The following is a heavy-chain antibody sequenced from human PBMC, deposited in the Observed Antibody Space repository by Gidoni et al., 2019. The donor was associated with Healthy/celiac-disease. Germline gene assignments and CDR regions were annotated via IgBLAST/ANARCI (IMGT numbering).Heavy chain of an antibody. CDR2: INHSGST. J-gene: IGHJ6*03. CDR3: ARATDTAHYYYYMDV. D-gene: IGHD5-18*01. V-gene: IGHV4-34*01. CDR1: GGSFGGYY. Sequence: QVQLQPWGAGLLKPSDTLSLTCAVCGGSFGGYYWSWIRQPPGKGVGWIGEINHSGSTNYNPSLKSRVTIAVETSKNQFSLKLSSVTAADTAVYYCARATDTAHYYYYMDVWGKGTTVTVSS.